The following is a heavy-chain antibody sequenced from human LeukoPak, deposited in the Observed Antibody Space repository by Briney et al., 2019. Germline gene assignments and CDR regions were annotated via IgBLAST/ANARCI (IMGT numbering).Heavy chain of an antibody. CDR1: GFTVNSNY. J-gene: IGHJ4*02. Sequence: GGSLRLSCTASGFTVNSNYITWVRQAPGKGLEWVSVIFSGAGTHYADSVKGRFTISGDNSKNTVYLQMNTLRAEDTAVYFCARDRGGWFEYYFDYWGQGTLVTVSS. D-gene: IGHD6-19*01. CDR2: IFSGAGT. V-gene: IGHV3-66*01. CDR3: ARDRGGWFEYYFDY.